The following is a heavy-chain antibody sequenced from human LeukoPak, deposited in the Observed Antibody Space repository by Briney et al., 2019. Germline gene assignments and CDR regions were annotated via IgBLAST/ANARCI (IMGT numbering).Heavy chain of an antibody. CDR3: ARTDYGEDY. CDR2: IYYSGST. CDR1: GGSISSSSYY. Sequence: SETLSLTCTVSGGSISSSSYYWGWIRQPPGKGLEWIGSIYYSGSTYYNPSLKSRVTISVDTSRNQFSLKLSSVTAADTAVYYCARTDYGEDYWGQGTLVTVSS. J-gene: IGHJ4*02. V-gene: IGHV4-39*07. D-gene: IGHD4-17*01.